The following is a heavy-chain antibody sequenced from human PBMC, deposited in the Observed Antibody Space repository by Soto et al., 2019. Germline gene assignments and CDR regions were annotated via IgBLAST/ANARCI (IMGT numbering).Heavy chain of an antibody. J-gene: IGHJ4*02. CDR3: TRDDSGLGIDY. CDR2: IPSDGRDV. D-gene: IGHD1-26*01. V-gene: IGHV3-74*01. Sequence: PGGSLRLSCEASGFNFRDFWMHWVRQPPGKGPEWVSNIPSDGRDVSYADSVRGRFTISRDDARNTLYLQMSDLRVEDTAIYYCTRDDSGLGIDYWGQGNQVTVSS. CDR1: GFNFRDFW.